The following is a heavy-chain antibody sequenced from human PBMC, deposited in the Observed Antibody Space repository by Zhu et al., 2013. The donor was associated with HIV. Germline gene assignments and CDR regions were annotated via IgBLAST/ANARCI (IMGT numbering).Heavy chain of an antibody. J-gene: IGHJ6*02. D-gene: IGHD3-22*01. V-gene: IGHV1-2*02. CDR1: GYTFTGYY. CDR2: INPNSGGT. CDR3: ARMYYYDSSGYSYGMDV. Sequence: QVQLIQSGAEVKKPGASVKVSCKASGYTFTGYYMHWVRQAPGQGLEWMGWINPNSGGTNYAQKFQGRVTMTRDTSISTAYMELSRLRSDDTAVYYCARMYYYDSSGYSYGMDVWGQGTTVTVSS.